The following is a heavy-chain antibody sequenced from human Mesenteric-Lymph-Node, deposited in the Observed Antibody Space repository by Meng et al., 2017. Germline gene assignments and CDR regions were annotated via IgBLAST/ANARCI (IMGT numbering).Heavy chain of an antibody. CDR2: IIPIIGTA. V-gene: IGHV1-69*13. D-gene: IGHD3-10*01. CDR1: GGTFSSYA. J-gene: IGHJ4*02. Sequence: SVKVSCKASGGTFSSYAISWVRQAPGQGLEWMGGIIPIIGTANYAQKFQGRVTITADESTSTAYMELSSLRSEDTAVYYCARGVRAEYYYGSGSYDCWGQGTLVTVSS. CDR3: ARGVRAEYYYGSGSYDC.